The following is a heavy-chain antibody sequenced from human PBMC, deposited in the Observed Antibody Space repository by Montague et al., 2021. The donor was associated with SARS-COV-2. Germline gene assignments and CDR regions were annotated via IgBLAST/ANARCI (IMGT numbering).Heavy chain of an antibody. CDR3: ARTHYDILPGYYYDMDV. J-gene: IGHJ6*02. CDR1: GFSLSTSGMC. Sequence: PALVKPTQTLTLTCTFSGFSLSTSGMCVSWIRQPPGKALEWLARIDWDDDKYYSTSLKTRLTISKDTSKNQVVLTMTNMDPVDTATYYCARTHYDILPGYYYDMDVWGQGTTVTVFS. CDR2: IDWDDDK. D-gene: IGHD3-9*01. V-gene: IGHV2-70*11.